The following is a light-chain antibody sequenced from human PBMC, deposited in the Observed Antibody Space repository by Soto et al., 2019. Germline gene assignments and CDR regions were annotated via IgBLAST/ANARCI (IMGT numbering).Light chain of an antibody. J-gene: IGKJ5*01. CDR1: QTISSGF. Sequence: EIVLTQSPGILYLSPGDRATLSCRASQTISSGFLAWYQQKVGQAPRLLIYDASNRATGVPDRFSGSGSGTDFSLTISRLEPEDFAVYRCQQYSSSPRTFGQGTRLEIK. CDR2: DAS. CDR3: QQYSSSPRT. V-gene: IGKV3-20*01.